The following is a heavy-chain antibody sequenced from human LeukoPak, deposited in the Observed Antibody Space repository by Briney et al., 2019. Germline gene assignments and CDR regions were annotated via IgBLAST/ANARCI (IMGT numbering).Heavy chain of an antibody. Sequence: GVALRLSCAACGCTVDDYVMIWVRQAPGKELEGVAGVNWNGCSTGYADSVKGRFTISRDNAKNSMYPQMNSLRAEDTALYYCARDSSGWTTGAFDIWGQGTMVTVHS. CDR2: VNWNGCST. V-gene: IGHV3-20*04. CDR3: ARDSSGWTTGAFDI. CDR1: GCTVDDYV. J-gene: IGHJ3*02. D-gene: IGHD6-19*01.